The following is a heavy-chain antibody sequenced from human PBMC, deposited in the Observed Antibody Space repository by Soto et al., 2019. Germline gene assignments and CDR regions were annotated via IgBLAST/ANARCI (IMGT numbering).Heavy chain of an antibody. CDR2: ISYDGSNK. CDR1: GFTFSSYG. CDR3: AKRSAGTATD. D-gene: IGHD6-19*01. Sequence: ESGGGVVQPGRSLRLSCAASGFTFSSYGMHWVRQAPGKGLEWVAVISYDGSNKYYADSVKGRFTISRDNSKNTLYLQMNSLRAEDTAVYYCAKRSAGTATDWGQGTLVTVSS. V-gene: IGHV3-30*18. J-gene: IGHJ4*02.